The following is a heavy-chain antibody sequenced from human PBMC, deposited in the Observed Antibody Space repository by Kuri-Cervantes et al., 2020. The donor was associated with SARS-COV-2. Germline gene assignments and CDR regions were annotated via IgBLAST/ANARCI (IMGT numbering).Heavy chain of an antibody. CDR1: GYTFTGYY. Sequence: ASVKVSCKASGYTFTGYYMHWVRQAPGQGLEWMGWINPNSGGTNYAQKFQGRVTMTRDTSISTASMELSSLRSEDTAVYYCASLLSPVAAAGRRDAFDIWGQGTMVTVSS. J-gene: IGHJ3*02. CDR3: ASLLSPVAAAGRRDAFDI. CDR2: INPNSGGT. D-gene: IGHD6-13*01. V-gene: IGHV1-2*02.